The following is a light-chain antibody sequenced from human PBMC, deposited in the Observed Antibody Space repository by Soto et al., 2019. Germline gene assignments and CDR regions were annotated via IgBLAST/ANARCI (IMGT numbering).Light chain of an antibody. Sequence: QSVLTQPPSVSAAPGQKVTISCSGSSSNIGNCYVSWYQQLPGTAPKVLIYDNNKRPSGIPDRFSGSKSGTSATLGITGLQTGDEADYYCGTWDDSLSAVVFGGGTKVTVL. CDR1: SSNIGNCY. J-gene: IGLJ2*01. CDR2: DNN. CDR3: GTWDDSLSAVV. V-gene: IGLV1-51*01.